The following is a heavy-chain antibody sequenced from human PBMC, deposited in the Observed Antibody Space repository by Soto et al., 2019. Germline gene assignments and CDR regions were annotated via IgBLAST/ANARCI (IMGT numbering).Heavy chain of an antibody. J-gene: IGHJ3*02. Sequence: QVQLLRSGAEVRKPGASVRVSCEASGYTLSDYFMQWVRQAPGQGLEWMGWINPNTGDTHYAQKFQGRVTMTRDTSINTAYMELTTLRSGDTAMYYCARLRNVVIPAASPDGFDIWGQGTMVTVSS. CDR3: ARLRNVVIPAASPDGFDI. V-gene: IGHV1-2*02. CDR1: GYTLSDYF. CDR2: INPNTGDT. D-gene: IGHD2-2*01.